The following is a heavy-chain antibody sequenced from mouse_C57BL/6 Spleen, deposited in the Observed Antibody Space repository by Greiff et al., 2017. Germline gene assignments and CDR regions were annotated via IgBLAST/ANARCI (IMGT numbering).Heavy chain of an antibody. V-gene: IGHV5-6*01. J-gene: IGHJ1*03. CDR2: ISSGGSYT. CDR3: ARQNEYDGRGYGYWYMED. D-gene: IGHD2-4*01. Sequence: EVKVVESGGDLVKPGGSLKLSCAASGFTFSSYGMSWVRQTPDKRLEWVASISSGGSYTYYPDRVKGRFTISSDNAKHTLYLQMSILKSKDTAMYYCARQNEYDGRGYGYWYMEDWGTGTTVTVSS. CDR1: GFTFSSYG.